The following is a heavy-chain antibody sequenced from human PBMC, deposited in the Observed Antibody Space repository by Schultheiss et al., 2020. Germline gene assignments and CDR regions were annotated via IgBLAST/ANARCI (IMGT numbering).Heavy chain of an antibody. CDR1: GFTFSSYS. V-gene: IGHV3-21*01. CDR3: ARRRLSITMVRAPYYFDY. J-gene: IGHJ4*02. Sequence: GGSLRLSCAVSGFTFSSYSMNWVRQAPGKGLEWVSSISSSSSYIYYADSVKGRFTISRDNAKNSLYLQMNSLRAEDTAVYYCARRRLSITMVRAPYYFDYWGQGTLVTVSS. D-gene: IGHD3-10*01. CDR2: ISSSSSYI.